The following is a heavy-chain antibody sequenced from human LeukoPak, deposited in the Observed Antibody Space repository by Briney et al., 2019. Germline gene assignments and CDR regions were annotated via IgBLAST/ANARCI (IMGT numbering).Heavy chain of an antibody. CDR2: IYYSGST. V-gene: IGHV4-39*07. Sequence: SETLSLTCTVSGGSITSASYYWGWIRQPPGKGLEWIGNIYYSGSTHYNPSLKSRVTLSVDKSKNQFSLKLSSVTAADTAVYYCARDSGQQWGQGTLVTVSS. J-gene: IGHJ1*01. CDR1: GGSITSASYY. CDR3: ARDSGQQ.